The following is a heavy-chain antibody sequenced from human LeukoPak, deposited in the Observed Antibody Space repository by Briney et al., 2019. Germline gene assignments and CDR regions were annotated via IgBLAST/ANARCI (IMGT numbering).Heavy chain of an antibody. V-gene: IGHV1-24*01. J-gene: IGHJ4*02. D-gene: IGHD3-16*01. CDR1: GYTLTELS. Sequence: ASVKVSCKVSGYTLTELSMHWVRQAPGKGVEWWGGFEPEDGETIYAQKLKGRVTMTEDTSTDTAYMGLGSLRSEDTAVYYWASPVGGVGIPGYGGQGTLVTVSS. CDR3: ASPVGGVGIPGY. CDR2: FEPEDGET.